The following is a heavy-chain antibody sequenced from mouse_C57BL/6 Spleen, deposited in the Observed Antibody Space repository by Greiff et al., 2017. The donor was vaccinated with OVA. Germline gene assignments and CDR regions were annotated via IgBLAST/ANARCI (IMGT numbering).Heavy chain of an antibody. V-gene: IGHV1-69*01. CDR3: ARDWDGFDY. CDR1: GYTFPSYW. D-gene: IGHD4-1*01. Sequence: QVQLQQPGAELVMPGASVKLSCKASGYTFPSYWMHWVKQRPGQGLEWIGELDPSDSYTNYNQKFKGKSTLTVDKSSSTAYMQLSSLTSEDSAVYYCARDWDGFDYWGQGTTLTVSS. CDR2: LDPSDSYT. J-gene: IGHJ2*01.